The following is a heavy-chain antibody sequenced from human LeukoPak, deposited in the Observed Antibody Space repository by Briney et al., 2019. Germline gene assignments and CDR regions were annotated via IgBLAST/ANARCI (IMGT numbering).Heavy chain of an antibody. J-gene: IGHJ4*02. CDR2: ISYDGSDK. CDR1: GFTFSDYG. CDR3: AKDWGGSGSYTAYYFDY. D-gene: IGHD3-10*01. V-gene: IGHV3-30*18. Sequence: GGSLRLSCAATGFTFSDYGMHWVRQAPGKGLEWVAVISYDGSDKYYADSVKGRFTISRDNSKNTLYLQMNSLRAEDTAVYYCAKDWGGSGSYTAYYFDYWGQGTLVTVSS.